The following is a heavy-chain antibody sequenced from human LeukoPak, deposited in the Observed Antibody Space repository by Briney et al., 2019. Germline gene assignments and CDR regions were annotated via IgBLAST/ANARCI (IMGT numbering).Heavy chain of an antibody. CDR2: ISDSGGST. J-gene: IGHJ4*02. Sequence: GGSLRLSCAVSGITLSNYGMSWVRQAPGRGLEWVAGISDSGGSTNYAESVKGRFTISRDNPKNTLYLKMNSLRAEDTAVYFCAKRGVVIRVILVGFHKEAYYFDSWGQGALVTVSS. V-gene: IGHV3-23*01. CDR1: GITLSNYG. CDR3: AKRGVVIRVILVGFHKEAYYFDS. D-gene: IGHD3-22*01.